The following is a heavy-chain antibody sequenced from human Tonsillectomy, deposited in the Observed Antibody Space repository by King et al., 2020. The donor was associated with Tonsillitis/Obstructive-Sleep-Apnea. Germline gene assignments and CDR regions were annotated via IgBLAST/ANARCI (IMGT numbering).Heavy chain of an antibody. CDR3: VRWGNLKVLDI. V-gene: IGHV3-33*01. CDR1: GFTFSSHG. Sequence: VQLVESGGGVVQPGRSLRLSCAASGFTFSSHGMHWVRQAPGKGLEWVAVIWYDGSNKYYVDSVQGRFTISRDNSKSTLYLQMNSLRVEDTAVYYCVRWGNLKVLDIWGRGTMVTVSS. CDR2: IWYDGSNK. J-gene: IGHJ3*02. D-gene: IGHD3-16*01.